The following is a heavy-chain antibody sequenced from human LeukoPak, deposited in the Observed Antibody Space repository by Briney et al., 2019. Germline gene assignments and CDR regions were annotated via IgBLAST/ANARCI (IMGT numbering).Heavy chain of an antibody. CDR2: INHSGST. Sequence: KSSETLSLTCAVYGGSFSGYYWSWIRQPPGKGLEWIGEINHSGSTNYNPSLKSRVTISVDTSKNQFSLKLSSVTAADTAVYYCARSIAVAGLDYWGQGTLVTVSS. CDR1: GGSFSGYY. V-gene: IGHV4-34*01. J-gene: IGHJ4*02. CDR3: ARSIAVAGLDY. D-gene: IGHD6-19*01.